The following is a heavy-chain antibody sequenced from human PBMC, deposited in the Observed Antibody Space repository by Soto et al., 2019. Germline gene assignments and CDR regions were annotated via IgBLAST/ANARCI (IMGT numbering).Heavy chain of an antibody. J-gene: IGHJ6*02. V-gene: IGHV4-34*01. CDR3: ARRKWFGLYYYYGMDV. CDR1: GDSISSYS. CDR2: INHSGST. D-gene: IGHD3-10*01. Sequence: SETLSLTCTVSGDSISSYSWSWIRQPPGKGLEWIGEINHSGSTNYNPSLKSRVTISVDTSKNQFSLKLSSVTAADTAVYYCARRKWFGLYYYYGMDVWGQGTTVTVSS.